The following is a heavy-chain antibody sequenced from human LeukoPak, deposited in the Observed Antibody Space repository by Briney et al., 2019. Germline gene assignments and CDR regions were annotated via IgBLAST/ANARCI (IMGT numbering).Heavy chain of an antibody. CDR3: ARALWELPFDY. CDR1: GFTFSSYW. CDR2: IKQDGSEK. J-gene: IGHJ4*02. Sequence: GGSLRLSCAASGFTFSSYWMNWVRQAPGKGLEWVANIKQDGSEKYYVDSVKGRFTISRDNAKNSLYLQMNSLRVDDTAVYYCARALWELPFDYWGQGTLVTVSS. V-gene: IGHV3-7*01. D-gene: IGHD1-26*01.